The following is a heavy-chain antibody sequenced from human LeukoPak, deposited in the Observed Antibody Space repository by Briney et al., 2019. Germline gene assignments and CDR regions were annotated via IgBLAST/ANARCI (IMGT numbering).Heavy chain of an antibody. Sequence: ASVKVSCKASGYTFTDYYMHWVRQTPGQGFEWMGWINPNDGDTNYAQKFQGRVTMTRDTSISTAHMEVSRLRSDDTAVYYCARANFLYCSSTTCLFDYWGQGTLVTVSS. CDR1: GYTFTDYY. J-gene: IGHJ4*02. V-gene: IGHV1-2*02. D-gene: IGHD2-2*01. CDR2: INPNDGDT. CDR3: ARANFLYCSSTTCLFDY.